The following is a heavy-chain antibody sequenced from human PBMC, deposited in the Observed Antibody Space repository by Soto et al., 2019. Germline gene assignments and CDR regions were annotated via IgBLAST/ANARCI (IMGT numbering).Heavy chain of an antibody. CDR3: PKGGWGGTPPPNIYYFDV. J-gene: IGHJ4*02. Sequence: EVQLLESGGGLVQPGESLRLSCAASGFSFTTYVMGWVRQAPGMGLEWVSGISASGDSTFYAESVEGRFTISRDNSKNTPKNKMKSQKATHTAKYPCPKGGWGGTPPPNIYYFDVWGQGTLVTVSS. D-gene: IGHD1-26*01. V-gene: IGHV3-23*01. CDR2: ISASGDST. CDR1: GFSFTTYV.